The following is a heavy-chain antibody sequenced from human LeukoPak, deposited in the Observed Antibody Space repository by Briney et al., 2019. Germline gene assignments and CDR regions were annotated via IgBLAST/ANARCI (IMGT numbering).Heavy chain of an antibody. V-gene: IGHV4-30-4*08. CDR2: IYYSGST. CDR1: GGSISSGDYY. CDR3: ARGYCSSTSCPSEY. Sequence: SETLSLTCTVSGGSISSGDYYWSWIRQPPGKGLEWIGYIYYSGSTYYNPSLKSRVTISVDTSKNQFSLKLSSVTAADTAVYYCARGYCSSTSCPSEYWGQGTLVTVSS. D-gene: IGHD2-2*01. J-gene: IGHJ4*02.